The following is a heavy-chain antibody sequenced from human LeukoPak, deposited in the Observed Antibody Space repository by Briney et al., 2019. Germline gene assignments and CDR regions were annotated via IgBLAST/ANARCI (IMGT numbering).Heavy chain of an antibody. CDR1: GGSISSYY. J-gene: IGHJ4*02. D-gene: IGHD1-26*01. V-gene: IGHV4-59*01. CDR2: IYYSGST. CDR3: ARGEWELQLDY. Sequence: PSETLSLTCTVSGGSISSYYWSWIRQPPGKGLEWIGYIYYSGSTNYNPSLKSRVTISVDTSKNQFSLKLSSVTAADTAVYYCARGEWELQLDYWGQGTLVTVSS.